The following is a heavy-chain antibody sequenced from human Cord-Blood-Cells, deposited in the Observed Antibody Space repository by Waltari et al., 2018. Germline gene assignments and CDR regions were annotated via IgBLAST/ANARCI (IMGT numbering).Heavy chain of an antibody. CDR2: IIPNLGKA. Sequence: QVQLVQSGAEVKKPGSSVKVSCKASGGTFSSYAISWVRQAPGQGLEWMGGIIPNLGKANYARKFQGRVTITADESTSTAYMGLSSLRSEDTAVYYCARGHNWNWFDPWGQGTLVTVSS. CDR1: GGTFSSYA. CDR3: ARGHNWNWFDP. J-gene: IGHJ5*02. V-gene: IGHV1-69*01. D-gene: IGHD1-1*01.